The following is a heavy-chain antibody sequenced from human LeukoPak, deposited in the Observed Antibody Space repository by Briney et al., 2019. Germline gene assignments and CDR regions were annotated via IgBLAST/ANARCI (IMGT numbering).Heavy chain of an antibody. J-gene: IGHJ4*02. Sequence: SQTLPLTCAISGDSVSSNSAAWNWIRQSPSRGLEWLGRTYYRSKWYNDYAVSVKSRITINPDTSKNQFSLQLNSVTPEDTAVYYCARECVRGVIITYYFDYWGQGTLVTVSS. V-gene: IGHV6-1*01. CDR2: TYYRSKWYN. D-gene: IGHD3-10*02. CDR1: GDSVSSNSAA. CDR3: ARECVRGVIITYYFDY.